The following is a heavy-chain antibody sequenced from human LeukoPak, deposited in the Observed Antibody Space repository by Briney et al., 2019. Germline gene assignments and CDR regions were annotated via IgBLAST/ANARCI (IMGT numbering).Heavy chain of an antibody. J-gene: IGHJ4*02. CDR3: ARLGYSYGHTYFDY. CDR2: ISSSSSTI. D-gene: IGHD5-18*01. CDR1: GFSFSSYS. V-gene: IGHV3-48*01. Sequence: PGGSLRLSCAASGFSFSSYSMNWVRQAPGEGLEWVSYISSSSSTINYVDSVKGRFTISGDNAKNSLYLQMNSLRAEDTAVYYCARLGYSYGHTYFDYWGQGTLVTVSS.